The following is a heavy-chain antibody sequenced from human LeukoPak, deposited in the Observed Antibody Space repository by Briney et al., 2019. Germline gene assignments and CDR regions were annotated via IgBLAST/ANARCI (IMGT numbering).Heavy chain of an antibody. CDR1: GYIFTGYY. J-gene: IGHJ6*03. CDR3: ARGPRILDYMDV. CDR2: INPNSGGT. V-gene: IGHV1-2*02. D-gene: IGHD2-15*01. Sequence: ASVKVSCKASGYIFTGYYMHWVRQAPGQGLEWMGWINPNSGGTKYAQNFQDRVSMTRDTAISTAYMELNRLRSDDTAVYYCARGPRILDYMDVWGKGTTVTVSS.